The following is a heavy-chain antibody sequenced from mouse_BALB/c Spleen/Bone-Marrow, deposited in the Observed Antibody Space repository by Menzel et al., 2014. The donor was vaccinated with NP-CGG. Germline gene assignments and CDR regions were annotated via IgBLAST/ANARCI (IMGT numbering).Heavy chain of an antibody. CDR2: IWAGRST. Sequence: QVQLKDSGPGLVAPSQSLSITCTVSGFSLTSYGVHWVRQPPGKGLEWLGVIWAGRSTNYNSAHMTRLSISKENSKSKVFLKMNSLQADDTAMYYGARDRTGSGFDYWGQGTTLTVSS. CDR1: GFSLTSYG. D-gene: IGHD4-1*01. CDR3: ARDRTGSGFDY. J-gene: IGHJ2*01. V-gene: IGHV2-9*02.